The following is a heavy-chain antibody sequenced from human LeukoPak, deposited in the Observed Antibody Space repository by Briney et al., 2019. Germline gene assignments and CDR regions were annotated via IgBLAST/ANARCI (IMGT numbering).Heavy chain of an antibody. V-gene: IGHV3-15*01. CDR1: GFTFNNAW. Sequence: GGSLRLSCAASGFTFNNAWIHWVRQAPGKGLEWLGRIKSKTDGGTTEYAAPVKGRFTISRDDSKNTLYLQMSSLKSEDTAVYYCTTDLGYSDGSGYYWVDYWGQGTLVTVSS. D-gene: IGHD3-22*01. CDR3: TTDLGYSDGSGYYWVDY. J-gene: IGHJ4*02. CDR2: IKSKTDGGTT.